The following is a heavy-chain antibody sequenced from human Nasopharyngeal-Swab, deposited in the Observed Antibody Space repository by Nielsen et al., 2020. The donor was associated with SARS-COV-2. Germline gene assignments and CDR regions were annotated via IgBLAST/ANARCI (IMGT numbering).Heavy chain of an antibody. J-gene: IGHJ2*01. CDR2: IYCSGST. D-gene: IGHD3-10*01. Sequence: SETLSLTCTVSGGSISSGGYYWGWIRQPPGKGLEWIGSIYCSGSTYYNPSLKSRVTISVDTSKNQFSLKLSSVTAADTAVYYCARHPTMVRGLRYYWYFDLWGRGTLVTVSS. CDR3: ARHPTMVRGLRYYWYFDL. V-gene: IGHV4-39*01. CDR1: GGSISSGGYY.